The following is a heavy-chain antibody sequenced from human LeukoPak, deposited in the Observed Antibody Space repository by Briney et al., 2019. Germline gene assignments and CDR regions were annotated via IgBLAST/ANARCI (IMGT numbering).Heavy chain of an antibody. Sequence: SETLSLTCTVSGGSISSYYWSWIRQPPAKGLEWIGNIYYSGSTNYNPSLKSRVTISVDTSKNQFSLKLSSVTAADTAVYYCARRGMAARINWFDPWGQGTLVTVSS. V-gene: IGHV4-59*08. CDR2: IYYSGST. D-gene: IGHD5-24*01. J-gene: IGHJ5*02. CDR3: ARRGMAARINWFDP. CDR1: GGSISSYY.